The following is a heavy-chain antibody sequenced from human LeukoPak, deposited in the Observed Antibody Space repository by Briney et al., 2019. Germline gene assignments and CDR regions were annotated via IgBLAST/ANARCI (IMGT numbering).Heavy chain of an antibody. CDR3: AREGPGNEPYDYVWGSYRRGGPFDY. V-gene: IGHV4-61*02. CDR1: GGSISSGSYY. J-gene: IGHJ4*02. Sequence: PSETLSLTCTVSGGSISSGSYYWSWIRQPAGKGLEWIGRIYTNGSTNYNPSLKSRVTISVDTSKNQFSLKLSSVTAADTAVYYCAREGPGNEPYDYVWGSYRRGGPFDYWGQGTLVTVSS. D-gene: IGHD3-16*02. CDR2: IYTNGST.